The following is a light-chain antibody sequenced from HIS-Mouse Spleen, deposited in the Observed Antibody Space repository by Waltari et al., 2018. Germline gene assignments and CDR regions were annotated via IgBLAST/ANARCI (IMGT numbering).Light chain of an antibody. CDR3: YSTDSSGNHRV. Sequence: SYELTQPPPVSVSPGQPARITCAGDALPTNYAYWYQQKAGQAPVLVIYEDSKRPSGIPERFSGSSSGTMATLTISGAQVEDEADYYCYSTDSSGNHRVFGGGTKLTVL. CDR2: EDS. V-gene: IGLV3-10*01. J-gene: IGLJ2*01. CDR1: ALPTNY.